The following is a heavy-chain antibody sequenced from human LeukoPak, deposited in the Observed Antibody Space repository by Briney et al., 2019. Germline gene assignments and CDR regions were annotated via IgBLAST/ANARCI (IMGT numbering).Heavy chain of an antibody. CDR2: IKTKTDGGTT. Sequence: TGGSLRLSCAASGXTFTNAWMTWVRQAPGKGLEWVGRIKTKTDGGTTDYAAPVKGRLSISRDDSKNTLYLQMKSLKTEDTAVYYCTCRSPPLDYWGQGTLVTVSS. V-gene: IGHV3-15*01. CDR3: TCRSPPLDY. CDR1: GXTFTNAW. J-gene: IGHJ4*02.